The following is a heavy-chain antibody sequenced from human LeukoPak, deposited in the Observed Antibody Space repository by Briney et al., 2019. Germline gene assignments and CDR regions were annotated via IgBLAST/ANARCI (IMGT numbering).Heavy chain of an antibody. J-gene: IGHJ4*02. CDR2: INDNGGRT. Sequence: WGSLTLSCSASGFTFSRYAMHWVRQAPGKGLEYVSGINDNGGRTHYGDSVKGRFSISRDNSKNTLHLQTSTLRAEDTALYYCVKDVGGSYAFDYWGQGILVTVSS. D-gene: IGHD1-26*01. CDR3: VKDVGGSYAFDY. CDR1: GFTFSRYA. V-gene: IGHV3-64D*09.